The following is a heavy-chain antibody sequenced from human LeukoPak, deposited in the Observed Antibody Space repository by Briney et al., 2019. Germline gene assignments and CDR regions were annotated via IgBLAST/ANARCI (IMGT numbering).Heavy chain of an antibody. D-gene: IGHD3-10*01. CDR1: GYSISSGHY. J-gene: IGHJ6*03. Sequence: SETLSLTCTVSGYSISSGHYWGWIRQPPGKGLEWIGSMYHSGSTYYNPPLKSRVTISEDTSKNQFSLNLSSVTAADTAVYYCARTSRKLLWFGELSYYYYMDVWGKGTTVTVSS. CDR2: MYHSGST. CDR3: ARTSRKLLWFGELSYYYYMDV. V-gene: IGHV4-38-2*02.